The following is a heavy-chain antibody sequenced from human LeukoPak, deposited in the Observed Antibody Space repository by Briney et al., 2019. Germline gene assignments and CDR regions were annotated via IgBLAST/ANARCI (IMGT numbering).Heavy chain of an antibody. V-gene: IGHV1-2*02. D-gene: IGHD1-26*01. Sequence: GASVKVSCKASGYTFTGYQMYWVRQAPGQGLEWMGWINPKSGGTNYAQKFQDRVTMTSDTSISTAYMELSRLRSDDTAVYYCAMTYIGSYPDYWGLGTLVTVSS. CDR1: GYTFTGYQ. CDR3: AMTYIGSYPDY. CDR2: INPKSGGT. J-gene: IGHJ4*02.